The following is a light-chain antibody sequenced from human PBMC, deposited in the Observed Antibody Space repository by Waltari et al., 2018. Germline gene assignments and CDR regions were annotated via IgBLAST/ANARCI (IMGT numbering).Light chain of an antibody. J-gene: IGKJ1*01. CDR1: QSIANY. CDR2: TAS. CDR3: QQSYRAPRVT. V-gene: IGKV1-39*01. Sequence: DIQMTQSPSSLSASVGDRVSITCRANQSIANYLSLYQQQPGKAPKLLIYTASTLQSGGTSRFSGSGSGRDFTLTISRLQPEDFATYYCQQSYRAPRVTFGQGTKV.